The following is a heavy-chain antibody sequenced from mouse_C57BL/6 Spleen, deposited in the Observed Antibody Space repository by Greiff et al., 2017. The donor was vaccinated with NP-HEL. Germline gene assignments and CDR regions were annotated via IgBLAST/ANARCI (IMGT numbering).Heavy chain of an antibody. CDR1: GYTFTSYW. J-gene: IGHJ2*01. V-gene: IGHV1-69*01. D-gene: IGHD1-1*01. CDR2: IDPSDSYT. Sequence: VKLQQPGAELVMPGASVKLSCKASGYTFTSYWMHWVKQRPGQGLEWIGEIDPSDSYTNYNQKFKGKSTLTVDKSSSTAYMQLSSLTSEDTAVYYCASSRPNYNGSSPFDYWGQGTTLTVSS. CDR3: ASSRPNYNGSSPFDY.